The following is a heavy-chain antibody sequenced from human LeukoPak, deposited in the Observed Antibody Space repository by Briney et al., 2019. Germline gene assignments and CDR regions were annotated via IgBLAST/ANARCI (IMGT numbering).Heavy chain of an antibody. V-gene: IGHV3-9*01. D-gene: IGHD5-18*01. J-gene: IGHJ4*02. CDR3: AKAEGTAMVYYYFDY. Sequence: GGSLRLSCAASGFTFDDYAMHRVRQAPGKGLEWVSGISWNSGSIGYADSVKGRFTISRDNAKNSLYLQMNSLRAEDTALYYCAKAEGTAMVYYYFDYWGQGTLVTVSS. CDR1: GFTFDDYA. CDR2: ISWNSGSI.